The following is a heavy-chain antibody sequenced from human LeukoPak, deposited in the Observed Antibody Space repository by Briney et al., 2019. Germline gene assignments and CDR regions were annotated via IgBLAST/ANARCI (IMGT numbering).Heavy chain of an antibody. CDR1: GFTVSSNS. CDR3: ARDLLSSFGPWYMDV. Sequence: GGSLRLSCTVSGFTVSSNSMSWVRQAPGKGLEWVSFIYSDNTHYSDSVKGRFTISRDNSKNTLYLQMNSLRAEDTAVYYCARDLLSSFGPWYMDVWGKGTTVTVSS. CDR2: IYSDNT. J-gene: IGHJ6*03. V-gene: IGHV3-53*01. D-gene: IGHD6-13*01.